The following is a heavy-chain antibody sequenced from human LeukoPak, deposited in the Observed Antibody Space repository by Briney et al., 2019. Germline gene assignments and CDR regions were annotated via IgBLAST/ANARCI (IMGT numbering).Heavy chain of an antibody. Sequence: PSETLSLTCTVSGGSISPYYWSLIRQPAGKGLEWIGRIYTSGNSNYNPSLKSRVTMSVDTSKNQFSLKLASVTAADTAVYYCARAGHGSGSSVDYWGQGTLVTVSS. CDR1: GGSISPYY. J-gene: IGHJ4*02. D-gene: IGHD3-10*01. CDR2: IYTSGNS. V-gene: IGHV4-4*07. CDR3: ARAGHGSGSSVDY.